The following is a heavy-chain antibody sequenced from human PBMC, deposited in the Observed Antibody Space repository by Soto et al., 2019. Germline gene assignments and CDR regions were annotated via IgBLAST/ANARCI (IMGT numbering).Heavy chain of an antibody. CDR1: GFTFNSYS. J-gene: IGHJ4*01. CDR3: ARDLAVGAYAHFDY. CDR2: IGGSSNSI. Sequence: EVQLVESGGGLVQPGGSLRLSCAGSGFTFNSYSMNWVRQAPGKGLEWVSYIGGSSNSIYYADSVKGRFTVSRDNAKNSLYLQMTSLRDEDTAVYSCARDLAVGAYAHFDYWGHGTLVAVSS. V-gene: IGHV3-48*02. D-gene: IGHD1-26*01.